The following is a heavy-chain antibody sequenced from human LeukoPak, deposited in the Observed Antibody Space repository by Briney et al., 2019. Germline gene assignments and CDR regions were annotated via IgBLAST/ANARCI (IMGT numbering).Heavy chain of an antibody. Sequence: ASVKVSCKVSGYTLTELSMHWVRQAPGKGLAWMGGFDPEDGETIYAQKFQGRVTMTEDTSTDTAYMELSSLRSEDTAVYYCATWGQTPGGAFDIWGQGTMVTVSS. CDR3: ATWGQTPGGAFDI. CDR1: GYTLTELS. V-gene: IGHV1-24*01. D-gene: IGHD3-10*01. J-gene: IGHJ3*02. CDR2: FDPEDGET.